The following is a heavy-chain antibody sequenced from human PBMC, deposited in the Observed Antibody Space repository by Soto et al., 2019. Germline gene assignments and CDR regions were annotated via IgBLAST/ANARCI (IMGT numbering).Heavy chain of an antibody. CDR3: ARESEDLTSNFDY. CDR2: ISSTTNYI. V-gene: IGHV3-21*06. J-gene: IGHJ4*02. CDR1: GFTFTRYS. Sequence: GGSLRLSCAASGFTFTRYSINFCRHSPLKWREWVSSISSTTNYIYYGDSMKGRFTISRDNAKNSLYLEMNSLRAEDTAVYYCARESEDLTSNFDYWGQGTLVTVSS.